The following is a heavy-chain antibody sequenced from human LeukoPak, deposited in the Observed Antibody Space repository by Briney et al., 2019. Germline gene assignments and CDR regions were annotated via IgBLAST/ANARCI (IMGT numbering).Heavy chain of an antibody. CDR2: ISAYNGNT. Sequence: ASEKVSCKASGYTFTSYGISRVRQAPGQGLEWMGWISAYNGNTNYAQKLQGRVTMTTDTSTSTAYMELRSLRSDDTAVYYCARTMIARYFDLWGRGTLVTVSS. D-gene: IGHD3-22*01. CDR3: ARTMIARYFDL. J-gene: IGHJ2*01. V-gene: IGHV1-18*01. CDR1: GYTFTSYG.